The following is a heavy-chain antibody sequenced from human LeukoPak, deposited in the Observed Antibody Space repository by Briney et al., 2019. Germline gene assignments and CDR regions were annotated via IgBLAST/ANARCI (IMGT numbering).Heavy chain of an antibody. J-gene: IGHJ1*01. CDR1: GYTFTSYG. Sequence: SVEVSCKASGYTFTSYGISWVRQAPGQGLEWMGRIIPILGIANYAQKFQGRVTITADKSTSTAYMELSSLRSEDTAVYYCARDSYYDSSGYYYGYWGQGTLVTVSS. D-gene: IGHD3-22*01. V-gene: IGHV1-69*04. CDR2: IIPILGIA. CDR3: ARDSYYDSSGYYYGY.